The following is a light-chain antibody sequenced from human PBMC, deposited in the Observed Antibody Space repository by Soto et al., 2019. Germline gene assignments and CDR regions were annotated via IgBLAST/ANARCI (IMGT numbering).Light chain of an antibody. CDR1: SSDVGGYNY. Sequence: QSALTQPASVSGSPGQSITISCTGTSSDVGGYNYVSWYQQHPGKAPKLMIYEVSNRPSGVSNRFSGSKSGNTASLTISGPQAEDEADYYCSSYTSSSTGVFGTGTKLTVL. V-gene: IGLV2-14*01. J-gene: IGLJ1*01. CDR2: EVS. CDR3: SSYTSSSTGV.